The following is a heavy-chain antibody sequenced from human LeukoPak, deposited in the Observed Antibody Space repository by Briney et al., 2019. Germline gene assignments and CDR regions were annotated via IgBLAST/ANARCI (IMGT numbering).Heavy chain of an antibody. Sequence: GGSLRLSCAASGFTFSSYWMSWVRQAPGKGLEWVANIKQDGSEKYYVDSVKGRFTISRDNAKNSLYLQMNSLRAEDTAVYYCARVADDILTGHFDYWGXGTLVTVSS. J-gene: IGHJ4*02. CDR1: GFTFSSYW. D-gene: IGHD3-9*01. V-gene: IGHV3-7*01. CDR3: ARVADDILTGHFDY. CDR2: IKQDGSEK.